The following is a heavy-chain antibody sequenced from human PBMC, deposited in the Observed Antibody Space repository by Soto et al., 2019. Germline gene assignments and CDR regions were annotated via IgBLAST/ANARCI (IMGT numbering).Heavy chain of an antibody. CDR2: IYYSGST. Sequence: PSETLSLTCAVSGGSINSGDYYWSWIRQPPGKGLEWIGYIYYSGSTYYNPSLKSRVTISVDTSKNQFSLKLSSVTAADTAVYYCARALYSSFPRYYYYGMDVWGQGTTVTVSS. V-gene: IGHV4-30-4*01. CDR1: GGSINSGDYY. J-gene: IGHJ6*02. D-gene: IGHD4-4*01. CDR3: ARALYSSFPRYYYYGMDV.